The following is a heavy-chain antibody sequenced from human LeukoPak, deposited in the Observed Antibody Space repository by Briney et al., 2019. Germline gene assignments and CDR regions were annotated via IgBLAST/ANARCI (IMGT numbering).Heavy chain of an antibody. CDR3: ARDLAVAAQNWFDP. Sequence: SETLSLTCTVSGGSISSSTYYWGWIRQPPGKGLEWIGSIYYSGNTYNNPSLKSRVTISVDTSNNQFSLKLSSVTAADTAVYYCARDLAVAAQNWFDPWGQGTLVTVSS. V-gene: IGHV4-39*07. D-gene: IGHD6-19*01. CDR1: GGSISSSTYY. J-gene: IGHJ5*02. CDR2: IYYSGNT.